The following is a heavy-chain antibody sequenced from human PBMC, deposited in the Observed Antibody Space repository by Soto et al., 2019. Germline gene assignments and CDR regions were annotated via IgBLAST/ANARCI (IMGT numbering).Heavy chain of an antibody. CDR1: GFTFSSYS. V-gene: IGHV3-21*01. J-gene: IGHJ3*02. CDR3: ARAGPLTGTTKDAFDI. D-gene: IGHD1-7*01. CDR2: IRSSSSYI. Sequence: GGSLRLSCAASGFTFSSYSMNWARQAPGKGLEWVSSIRSSSSYIYYADSVKGRFTISRDNAKNSLYLQMNSLRAEDTAVYYCARAGPLTGTTKDAFDICGQGTMVTVSS.